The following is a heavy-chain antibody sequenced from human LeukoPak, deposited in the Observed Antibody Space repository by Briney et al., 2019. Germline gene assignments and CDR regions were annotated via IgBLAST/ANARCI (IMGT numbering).Heavy chain of an antibody. J-gene: IGHJ6*03. D-gene: IGHD1-14*01. V-gene: IGHV1-46*01. Sequence: GASVKVSCKASGYSFTSYYMHWVRQAPGQGLEWMGFINPSGSSAAYAQKFQGRLTMTRDMFTSTDYMELSSLRSEDTAVYYCARSSGRSPNRDYMDVWGKGTTVTISS. CDR1: GYSFTSYY. CDR2: INPSGSSA. CDR3: ARSSGRSPNRDYMDV.